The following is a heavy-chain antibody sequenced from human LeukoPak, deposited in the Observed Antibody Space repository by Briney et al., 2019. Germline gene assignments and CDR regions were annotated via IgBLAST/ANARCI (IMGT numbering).Heavy chain of an antibody. CDR3: AREDSGYRFDY. J-gene: IGHJ4*02. D-gene: IGHD6-13*01. CDR2: IYYSGST. CDR1: GGSISSGGYY. Sequence: SETLSLTCTVSGGSISSGGYYWSWIRQPPGKGLEWIGYIYYSGSTNYNPSLKSRVTISVDTSKNQFSLKLSSVTAADTAVYYCAREDSGYRFDYWGQGTLVTVSS. V-gene: IGHV4-61*08.